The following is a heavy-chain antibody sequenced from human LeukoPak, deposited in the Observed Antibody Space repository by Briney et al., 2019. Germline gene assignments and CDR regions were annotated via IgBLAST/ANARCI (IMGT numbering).Heavy chain of an antibody. CDR3: ARVERGTELRFLVTH. CDR2: INPNSGGT. CDR1: GYTFTGYY. J-gene: IGHJ4*02. D-gene: IGHD3-3*01. Sequence: ASVKVSCKASGYTFTGYYMHWVRPAPGQGLEWMGWINPNSGGTNYAQKFQGRVTMTRDTSISTAYMELSRLRSDDTAVYYCARVERGTELRFLVTHWGQGTLVTVSS. V-gene: IGHV1-2*02.